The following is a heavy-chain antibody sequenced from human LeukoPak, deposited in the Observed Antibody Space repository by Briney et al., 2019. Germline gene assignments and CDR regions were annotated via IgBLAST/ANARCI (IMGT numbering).Heavy chain of an antibody. D-gene: IGHD3-10*01. CDR2: INTNTGNP. CDR3: ARDMLVRGVSSDAFDI. J-gene: IGHJ3*02. CDR1: GYTFTSYA. Sequence: ASVKVSCKASGYTFTSYAMNWVRQAPGQGLEWMGWINTNTGNPTYAQGFTGRFVFSLDTSVSTAYLQISSLKAEDTAVYYCARDMLVRGVSSDAFDIWGQGTMVTVSS. V-gene: IGHV7-4-1*02.